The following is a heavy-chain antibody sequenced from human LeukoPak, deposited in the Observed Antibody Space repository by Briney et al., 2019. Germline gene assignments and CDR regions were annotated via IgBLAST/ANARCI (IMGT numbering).Heavy chain of an antibody. CDR1: GFTFSDYF. CDR3: ARSGIGATEIDY. CDR2: ISGRGNYV. Sequence: PGGSLRLSCAASGFTFSDYFMSWVRQAPGKGLEWLSYISGRGNYVDYAESLKGRITISRDNAKNSLYLQMNSLRAEDTAVYYCARSGIGATEIDYWGQGTLVTVSP. V-gene: IGHV3-11*06. D-gene: IGHD6-13*01. J-gene: IGHJ4*02.